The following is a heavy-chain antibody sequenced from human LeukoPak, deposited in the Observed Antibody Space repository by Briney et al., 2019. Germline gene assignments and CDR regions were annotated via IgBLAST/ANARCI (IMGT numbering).Heavy chain of an antibody. CDR1: GFTFSGAY. CDR3: TSPNYYSGNYADY. CDR2: IRSKANGGAT. D-gene: IGHD1-26*01. Sequence: HPGGSLRLSCTVSGFTFSGAYIQWVRQAPGKGLEWLGHIRSKANGGATAYSASVRGRFIITRDDSRRTAYLQMNSLKLEDTAVYYCTSPNYYSGNYADYWGQGVLVTVSS. V-gene: IGHV3-73*01. J-gene: IGHJ4*02.